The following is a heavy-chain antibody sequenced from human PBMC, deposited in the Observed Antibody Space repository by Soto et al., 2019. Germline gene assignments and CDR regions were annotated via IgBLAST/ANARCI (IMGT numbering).Heavy chain of an antibody. Sequence: GASVKVSCKASGYTFTGYYMHWVRQAPGQGLEWMGWINPNSGGTNYAQKFQGWVTMTRDTSISTAYMELSRLRSDDTAVYYCARESDSSGYYYYGMDVWGQGTTVTVSS. D-gene: IGHD3-22*01. J-gene: IGHJ6*02. CDR3: ARESDSSGYYYYGMDV. CDR1: GYTFTGYY. CDR2: INPNSGGT. V-gene: IGHV1-2*04.